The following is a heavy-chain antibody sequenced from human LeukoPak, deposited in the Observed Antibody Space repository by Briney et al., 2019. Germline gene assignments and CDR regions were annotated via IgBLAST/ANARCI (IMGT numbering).Heavy chain of an antibody. J-gene: IGHJ4*02. CDR2: INSDGSST. CDR1: GFTFSNYN. Sequence: PGGSLRLSCAASGFTFSNYNMNWVRQAPGKGLVWVSRINSDGSSTSYADSVKGRFTISRDNAKNTLYLQMNSLRAEDTAVYYCARAEYSYGSTGQDFDYWGQGTLVTVSS. V-gene: IGHV3-74*01. CDR3: ARAEYSYGSTGQDFDY. D-gene: IGHD5-18*01.